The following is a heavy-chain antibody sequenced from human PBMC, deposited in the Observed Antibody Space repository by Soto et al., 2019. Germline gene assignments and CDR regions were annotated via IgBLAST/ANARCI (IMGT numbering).Heavy chain of an antibody. CDR3: ARAHGIAAAANYFDY. V-gene: IGHV1-3*01. CDR2: INAGNGNT. Sequence: ASVKVSCKASGYTFTSYAMHWVRQAPGQRLEWMGWINAGNGNTKYSQKFQGRVTITRDTSASTAYMELSSLRSEDTAVYYCARAHGIAAAANYFDYWGQGTLVTVSS. D-gene: IGHD6-13*01. J-gene: IGHJ4*02. CDR1: GYTFTSYA.